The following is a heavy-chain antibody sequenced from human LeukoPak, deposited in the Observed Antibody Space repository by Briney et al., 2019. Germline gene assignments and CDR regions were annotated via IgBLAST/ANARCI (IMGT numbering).Heavy chain of an antibody. V-gene: IGHV4-38-2*02. CDR3: ARIGYCSGGSCYSYYYYYYYMDV. D-gene: IGHD2-15*01. Sequence: SETLSLTCTVSGYSISSGYYWGWIRQPPGKGLEWIGSIYHSGSTYYNPSLKSRVTISVDTSKNQFSLKLSSVTAADTAVYYCARIGYCSGGSCYSYYYYYYYMDVWGKGTTVTVSS. CDR2: IYHSGST. CDR1: GYSISSGYY. J-gene: IGHJ6*03.